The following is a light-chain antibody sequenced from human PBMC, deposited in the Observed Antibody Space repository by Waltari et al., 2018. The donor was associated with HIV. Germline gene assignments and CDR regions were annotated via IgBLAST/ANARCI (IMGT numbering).Light chain of an antibody. CDR2: WAS. CDR1: QSVLSMSNNKEY. V-gene: IGKV4-1*01. J-gene: IGKJ1*01. CDR3: QQYYSTPWT. Sequence: DIVMTQSPDSLAVSLGERATINCKSSQSVLSMSNNKEYLAWYQQKPGQPPKLLIYWASSRVSGVPDRFSGSGSGTDFTLTISRLQAEDVAVYYCQQYYSTPWTFGQGTRVEIK.